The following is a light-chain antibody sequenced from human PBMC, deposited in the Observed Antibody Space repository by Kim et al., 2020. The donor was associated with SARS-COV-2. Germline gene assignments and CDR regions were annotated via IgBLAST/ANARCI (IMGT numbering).Light chain of an antibody. CDR2: GAS. J-gene: IGKJ1*01. CDR1: ESISSS. Sequence: VAAGERATRSGRASESISSSLAWYQQRPGQAPRLLIAGASTRATGIPARFSGSGSGTEFTLTISSLQSEDVAVYYWQQYKNWPRTFGQGTKVDIK. V-gene: IGKV3-15*01. CDR3: QQYKNWPRT.